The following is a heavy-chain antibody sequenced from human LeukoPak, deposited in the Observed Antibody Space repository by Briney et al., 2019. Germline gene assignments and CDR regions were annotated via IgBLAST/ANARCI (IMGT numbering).Heavy chain of an antibody. Sequence: SETLSLTCAVYGGSFSSYYWTWIRQPPGKGLEWIGEINHSGSTNYKSSLKSRVTKSVDTSKNQFSLQLNSVTPEDTAVYYCARRLTQYDCFDPWGQGILVTVSS. D-gene: IGHD2-2*01. CDR3: ARRLTQYDCFDP. V-gene: IGHV4-34*01. CDR1: GGSFSSYY. J-gene: IGHJ5*02. CDR2: INHSGST.